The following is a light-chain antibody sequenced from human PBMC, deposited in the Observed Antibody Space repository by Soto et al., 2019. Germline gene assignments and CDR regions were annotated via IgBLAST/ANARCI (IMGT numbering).Light chain of an antibody. J-gene: IGLJ2*01. CDR2: EVS. V-gene: IGLV2-8*01. CDR3: SLYAGRNKGVV. Sequence: QSALTQPPSASGSPGQSVTISCTGTSSDVGGYNSVSWCQQYPGKAPKLMIYEVSKRPSGVSDRFSDSKSGNTASLTVSGLEAEDEADYYCSLYAGRNKGVVFGGGTKLTVL. CDR1: SSDVGGYNS.